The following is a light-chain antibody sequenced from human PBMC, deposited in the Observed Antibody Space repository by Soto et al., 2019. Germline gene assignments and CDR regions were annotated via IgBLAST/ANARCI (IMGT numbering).Light chain of an antibody. CDR1: SSDVGGYNY. Sequence: SALTQPASVSGSPGQSITISCTGTSSDVGGYNYVSWYQQHPGKAPKLMIYDVSNRPSGVSNRFSGSKSGNTASLTISGLQAEDEADYYCSSYTSSSTLLYVFGTGTKV. CDR2: DVS. V-gene: IGLV2-14*01. J-gene: IGLJ1*01. CDR3: SSYTSSSTLLYV.